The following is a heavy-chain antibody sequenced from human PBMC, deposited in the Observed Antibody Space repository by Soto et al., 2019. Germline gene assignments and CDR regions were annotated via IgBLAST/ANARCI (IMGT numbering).Heavy chain of an antibody. J-gene: IGHJ6*02. D-gene: IGHD6-19*01. CDR3: VKDGSSGWPYYYGMDV. CDR2: ISYDGRNK. V-gene: IGHV3-30*18. CDR1: GFTFSSYG. Sequence: GGSLRLSCAASGFTFSSYGMHWVRQAPGKGLEWVAVISYDGRNKYYADSVKGRFTISRDNSKNTLYLQMSSLRPEDTAVYYCVKDGSSGWPYYYGMDVWGQGTTVTVS.